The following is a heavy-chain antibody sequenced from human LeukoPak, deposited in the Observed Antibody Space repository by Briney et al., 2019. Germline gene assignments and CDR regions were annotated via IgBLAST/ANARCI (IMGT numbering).Heavy chain of an antibody. CDR3: ARGRIAAAGRAFDY. V-gene: IGHV4-34*01. CDR1: GGSFSGYY. D-gene: IGHD6-13*01. J-gene: IGHJ4*02. CDR2: INHSGST. Sequence: TSETLSLTCAVYGGSFSGYYWSWIRQPPGKGLEWIGEINHSGSTNCNPSLKSRVTISVDTSKNQFSLKLSSVTAADTAVYYCARGRIAAAGRAFDYWGQGTLVTVSS.